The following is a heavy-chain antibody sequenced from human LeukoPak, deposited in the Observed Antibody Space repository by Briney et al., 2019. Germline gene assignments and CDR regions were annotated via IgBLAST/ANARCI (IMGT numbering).Heavy chain of an antibody. CDR3: ARGGVTTSGKLSY. J-gene: IGHJ4*02. CDR1: GFSFNTYS. CDR2: LSTSSSYI. D-gene: IGHD4-17*01. Sequence: PGGSLRLSCAASGFSFNTYSMTWVRQAPGKGLEWVSSLSTSSSYIYYADSVKGRFTISRDNAKNSLYLQMNSLRAEDTAVYYCARGGVTTSGKLSYWGQGTLVTVSS. V-gene: IGHV3-21*01.